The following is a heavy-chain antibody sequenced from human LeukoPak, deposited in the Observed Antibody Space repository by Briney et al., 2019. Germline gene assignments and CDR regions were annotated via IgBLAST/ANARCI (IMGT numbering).Heavy chain of an antibody. D-gene: IGHD6-19*01. V-gene: IGHV6-1*01. CDR1: GDSVSSNSAA. J-gene: IGHJ4*02. Sequence: SQTLSLTCAISGDSVSSNSAAWNWIRQSPSRGLEWLGRTYYRSKWYNDYAVSVKSRITINPDTSKNQFSLQLNSVTPEDTAVYYCARVRGPRTSGWRGGPLFDYWGQGTLVTVSS. CDR2: TYYRSKWYN. CDR3: ARVRGPRTSGWRGGPLFDY.